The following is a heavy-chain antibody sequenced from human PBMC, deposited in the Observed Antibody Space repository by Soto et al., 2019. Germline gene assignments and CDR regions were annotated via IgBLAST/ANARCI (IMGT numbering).Heavy chain of an antibody. CDR3: AREAYSSSHSRWFDP. D-gene: IGHD6-19*01. CDR2: IYYSGST. J-gene: IGHJ5*02. V-gene: IGHV4-59*01. Sequence: KPSETLSLTCTVSGGSISSYYWSWIRQPPGKGLEWIGYIYYSGSTNYNPSLKSRVTISVDTSKNQFSLKLSSVTAADTAVYYCAREAYSSSHSRWFDPWGQGTLVTVSS. CDR1: GGSISSYY.